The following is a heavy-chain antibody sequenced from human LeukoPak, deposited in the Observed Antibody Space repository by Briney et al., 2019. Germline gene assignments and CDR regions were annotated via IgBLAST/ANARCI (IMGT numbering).Heavy chain of an antibody. Sequence: QTGGSLRLSCAASGFTFRSYNMYWVRQAPGKGLEWISYISSSSSTIYYADSVRGRFTSSIDNAKKSLDLQMNRLRVEDTAVYYCARLIDRELDHWGQGTLVTVSS. V-gene: IGHV3-48*04. CDR1: GFTFRSYN. J-gene: IGHJ4*02. CDR3: ARLIDRELDH. CDR2: ISSSSSTI. D-gene: IGHD1-26*01.